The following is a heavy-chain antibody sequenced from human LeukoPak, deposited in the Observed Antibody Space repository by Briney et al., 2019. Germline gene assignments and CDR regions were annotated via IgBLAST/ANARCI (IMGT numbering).Heavy chain of an antibody. V-gene: IGHV4-39*07. Sequence: SETLSLTCIVSGGSISSSSYYWGWIRQPPGKGLEWIGSIYYSGSTYYNPSLKSRVTISVDTSKNQFSLKLSSVTAADTAVYYCARESIAVAGGGFDYWGQGTLVTVSS. CDR2: IYYSGST. CDR3: ARESIAVAGGGFDY. CDR1: GGSISSSSYY. D-gene: IGHD6-19*01. J-gene: IGHJ4*02.